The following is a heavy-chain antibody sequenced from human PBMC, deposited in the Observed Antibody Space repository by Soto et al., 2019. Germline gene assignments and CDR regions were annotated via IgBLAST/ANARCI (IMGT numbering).Heavy chain of an antibody. V-gene: IGHV3-13*01. CDR3: AREYYYGSGTRAYGMDV. Sequence: SLRLSCAASGFTVSSNYMSWVRQATGKGLEWVSAIGTAGDTYYPGSVKGRFTISRENAKNSLYLQMNSLRAGDTAVYYCAREYYYGSGTRAYGMDVWGQGTTVTVSS. CDR2: IGTAGDT. D-gene: IGHD3-10*01. CDR1: GFTVSSNY. J-gene: IGHJ6*02.